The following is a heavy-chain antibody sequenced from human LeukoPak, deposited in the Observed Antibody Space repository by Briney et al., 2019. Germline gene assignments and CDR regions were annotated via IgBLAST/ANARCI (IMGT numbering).Heavy chain of an antibody. Sequence: PGGSLRLSCAASGFTFDDYAMHWVRQAPGKGLEWVSGISWNSGSIGYADSVKGRFTISRDNAKNSLYLQMNSLRAEDTALYYCAKSYGYSSYIDYWGQGTLVTVSS. V-gene: IGHV3-9*01. CDR2: ISWNSGSI. J-gene: IGHJ4*02. D-gene: IGHD5-12*01. CDR3: AKSYGYSSYIDY. CDR1: GFTFDDYA.